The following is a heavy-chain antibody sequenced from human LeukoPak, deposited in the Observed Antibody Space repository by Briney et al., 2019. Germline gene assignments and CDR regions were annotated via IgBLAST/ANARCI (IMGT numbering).Heavy chain of an antibody. CDR2: ISSSSSYI. D-gene: IGHD5-18*01. Sequence: AGGSLRLSCAASGFTFSSYSMNWVRQAPGKGLEWVSSISSSSSYIYYADSVKGRFTISRDNAKNSLYLQMNSLRAEDTAVYYCARILTIGYSYGYGDWYFDLWGRGTLVTVSS. CDR1: GFTFSSYS. V-gene: IGHV3-21*01. CDR3: ARILTIGYSYGYGDWYFDL. J-gene: IGHJ2*01.